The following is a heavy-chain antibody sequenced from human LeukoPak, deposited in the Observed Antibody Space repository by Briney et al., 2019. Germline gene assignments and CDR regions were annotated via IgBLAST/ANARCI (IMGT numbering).Heavy chain of an antibody. V-gene: IGHV3-7*01. CDR3: ATDFSREQY. J-gene: IGHJ4*02. CDR1: GFNSGNYW. Sequence: PGGSLRLSCAASGFNSGNYWMSWVRQAPGQRLEWLANIKQDGIETYYLDSVKGRFTISRDNAKNSLYLQMNSLRAEDTAVYYCATDFSREQYWGQGTLVTVSS. CDR2: IKQDGIET. D-gene: IGHD5-24*01.